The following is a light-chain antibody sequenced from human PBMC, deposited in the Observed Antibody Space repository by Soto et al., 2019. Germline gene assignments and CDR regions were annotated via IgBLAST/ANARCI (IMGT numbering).Light chain of an antibody. CDR3: HQYGISPWT. CDR2: AAS. CDR1: QSLYNNY. V-gene: IGKV3-20*01. Sequence: EIVLTQSPGTLSLSPGERATLSCRASQSLYNNYLAWYQQRPGQAPRVLIYAASSRPTGVPDRFSGSASGTDFTPTISRLEPEDFAVYDCHQYGISPWTLGQGTRVEI. J-gene: IGKJ1*01.